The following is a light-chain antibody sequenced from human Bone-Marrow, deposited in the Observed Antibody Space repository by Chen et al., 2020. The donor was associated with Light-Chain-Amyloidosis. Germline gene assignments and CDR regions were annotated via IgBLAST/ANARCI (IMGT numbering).Light chain of an antibody. CDR2: MGS. V-gene: IGKV2-28*01. J-gene: IGKJ3*01. CDR1: QSLLHSNGYKY. Sequence: EIVMTQSPLSLPVTPGEPASISCRSSQSLLHSNGYKYLDWYVQKPGQSPQLLIYMGSNRAAGVPDRFSGEGSGTDFTLKISRVAAEDVGLYYCMQSLQTPFTFGPGTRVD. CDR3: MQSLQTPFT.